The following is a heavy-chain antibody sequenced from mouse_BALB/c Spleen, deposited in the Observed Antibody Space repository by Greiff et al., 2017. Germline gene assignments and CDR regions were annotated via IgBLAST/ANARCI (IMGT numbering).Heavy chain of an antibody. CDR3: ARELYAMDY. Sequence: EVKLMESGGGLVKPGGSLKLSCAASGFTFSSYAMSWVRQSPEKRLEWVAEISSGGSYTYYPDTVTGRFTISRDNAKNTLYLEMSSLRSEDTAMYYCARELYAMDYWGQGTSVTVSS. J-gene: IGHJ4*01. V-gene: IGHV5-9-4*01. CDR2: ISSGGSYT. CDR1: GFTFSSYA.